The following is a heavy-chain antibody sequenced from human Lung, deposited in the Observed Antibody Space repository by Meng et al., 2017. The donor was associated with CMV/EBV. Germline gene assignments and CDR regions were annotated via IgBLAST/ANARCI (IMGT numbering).Heavy chain of an antibody. D-gene: IGHD2/OR15-2a*01. CDR2: IIPILGIA. V-gene: IGHV1-69*10. Sequence: QVQRGESGAGGKKPGSSVKVSCKASGGTFSSYAISWVRQAPGQGLEWMGGIIPILGIANYAQKFQGRVTITADKSTSTAYMELSSLRSEDIAVYYCARGGNFDPWGQGTLVTVSS. J-gene: IGHJ5*02. CDR3: ARGGNFDP. CDR1: GGTFSSYA.